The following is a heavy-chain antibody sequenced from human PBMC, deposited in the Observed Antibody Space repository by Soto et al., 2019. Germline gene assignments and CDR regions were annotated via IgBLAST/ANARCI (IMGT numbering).Heavy chain of an antibody. Sequence: PGESLKISCKGSGYSFTSYWIGWVRQMPGKGLEWMGIIYPGDSDTRYSPSFQGQVTISADKSISTAYLQWSSLKASDTAMYYCASDTKNYYDSSGYYYAKAFDIWGQGTMVTVSS. CDR1: GYSFTSYW. V-gene: IGHV5-51*01. J-gene: IGHJ3*02. CDR3: ASDTKNYYDSSGYYYAKAFDI. D-gene: IGHD3-22*01. CDR2: IYPGDSDT.